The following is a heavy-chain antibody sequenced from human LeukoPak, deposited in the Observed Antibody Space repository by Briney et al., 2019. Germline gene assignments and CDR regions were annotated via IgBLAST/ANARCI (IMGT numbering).Heavy chain of an antibody. Sequence: GGSLRFSCAASGFTFSNHWMHWVRQAPGKGLMWVSRINRDGSRTDYADSVKGRFTISRDNSRSTLYLQMNSLRPEDTAIYYCAREGYYGSGSPPSLYFDYWGQGTLVTVSS. D-gene: IGHD3-10*01. J-gene: IGHJ4*02. V-gene: IGHV3-74*01. CDR1: GFTFSNHW. CDR3: AREGYYGSGSPPSLYFDY. CDR2: INRDGSRT.